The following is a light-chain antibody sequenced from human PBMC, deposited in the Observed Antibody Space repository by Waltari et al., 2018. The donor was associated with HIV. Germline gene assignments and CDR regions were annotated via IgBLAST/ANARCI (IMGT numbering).Light chain of an antibody. Sequence: EIVFTQSPGTLSLSPGDRATLSCRASQSVSSTYLAWYQQKPGQAPRLLIYGAASRATGIPDRFSGSGSGTDFTLTVSRLEPEDFAVYYCQQYGSSPQTFGQGTKVEIK. CDR3: QQYGSSPQT. CDR1: QSVSSTY. CDR2: GAA. J-gene: IGKJ1*01. V-gene: IGKV3-20*01.